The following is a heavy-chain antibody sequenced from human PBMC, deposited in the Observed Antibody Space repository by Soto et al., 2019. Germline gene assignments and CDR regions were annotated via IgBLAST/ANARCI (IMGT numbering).Heavy chain of an antibody. D-gene: IGHD2-15*01. Sequence: GESLKISFKGSGYSFTSYWISWVRQMPGKGLEWMGRIDPSDSYTNYSPSFQGHVTIPADKSISTAYLQWSSLKASDTAMYYCARESGYCSGGSCYYYYGMDVWGQGTTVTVSS. CDR2: IDPSDSYT. CDR3: ARESGYCSGGSCYYYYGMDV. V-gene: IGHV5-10-1*01. J-gene: IGHJ6*02. CDR1: GYSFTSYW.